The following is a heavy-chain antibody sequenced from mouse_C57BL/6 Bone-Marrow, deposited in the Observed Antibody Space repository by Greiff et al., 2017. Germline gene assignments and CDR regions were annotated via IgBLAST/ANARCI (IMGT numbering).Heavy chain of an antibody. D-gene: IGHD1-1*01. CDR1: GYTFTSYW. Sequence: QVQLQQPGAELVKPGASVKLSCKASGYTFTSYWMHWVKQRPGQGLEWIGMIHPNSGSTNYNEKFKSKATLTVDKSSSAAYMQLSSLTSEDSAVYYCANYYGSSCQSAMDYWGQGTSVTVSS. CDR3: ANYYGSSCQSAMDY. J-gene: IGHJ4*01. V-gene: IGHV1-64*01. CDR2: IHPNSGST.